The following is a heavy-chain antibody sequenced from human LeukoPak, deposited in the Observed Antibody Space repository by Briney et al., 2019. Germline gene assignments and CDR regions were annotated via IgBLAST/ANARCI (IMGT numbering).Heavy chain of an antibody. V-gene: IGHV3-23*01. CDR3: ANEILGYSGYDWGFDY. CDR1: GFTFSNYE. D-gene: IGHD5-12*01. Sequence: GGSLRLSCAASGFTFSNYEMNWVRQAPGKGLEWVSAISGSGGSTYYADSVKGRFTISRDNSKNTLYLQMNSLRAEDTAVYYCANEILGYSGYDWGFDYWGQGTLVTVSS. CDR2: ISGSGGST. J-gene: IGHJ4*02.